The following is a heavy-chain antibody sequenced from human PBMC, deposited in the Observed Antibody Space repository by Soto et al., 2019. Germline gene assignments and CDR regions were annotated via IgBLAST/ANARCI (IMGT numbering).Heavy chain of an antibody. CDR3: AKDWGSSGWYNWFDP. Sequence: QVQLVESGGGVVQSGWSLRLSCAASGFTFSTSGMHWIRQAPGKGLEWVAMISHDGGATYYVDSVKGRFTISRDTDKNTLHLQMDSLRPEDTATYYCAKDWGSSGWYNWFDPWGQGTLVTVSS. V-gene: IGHV3-30*18. D-gene: IGHD6-13*01. CDR1: GFTFSTSG. CDR2: ISHDGGAT. J-gene: IGHJ5*02.